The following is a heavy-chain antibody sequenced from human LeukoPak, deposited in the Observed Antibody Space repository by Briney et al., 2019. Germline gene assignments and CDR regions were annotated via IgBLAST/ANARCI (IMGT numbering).Heavy chain of an antibody. V-gene: IGHV3-30*18. CDR3: AKEEVGATTGDY. J-gene: IGHJ4*02. Sequence: GGSLRLSCAASGFTFSSYGMHWVRQAPGKGLEWVAVISYDGSNKYYADSVKGRFTISRDNSENTLYLQMNSLRAEDTAVYYCAKEEVGATTGDYWGQGTLVTVSS. CDR1: GFTFSSYG. D-gene: IGHD1-26*01. CDR2: ISYDGSNK.